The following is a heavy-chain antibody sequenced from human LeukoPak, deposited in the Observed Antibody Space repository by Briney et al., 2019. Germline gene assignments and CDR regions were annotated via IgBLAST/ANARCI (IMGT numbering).Heavy chain of an antibody. Sequence: PSETLSLTCTVSGGSLSSYYWHWIRQPPGKGLEWIGYIYYSGSIKYNPSLKSRVTISGDASKNQISLKLNSVTTADTAVYYCGRSRSISGWFDPWGQGTLATVSS. CDR1: GGSLSSYY. D-gene: IGHD6-19*01. V-gene: IGHV4-59*01. J-gene: IGHJ5*02. CDR2: IYYSGSI. CDR3: GRSRSISGWFDP.